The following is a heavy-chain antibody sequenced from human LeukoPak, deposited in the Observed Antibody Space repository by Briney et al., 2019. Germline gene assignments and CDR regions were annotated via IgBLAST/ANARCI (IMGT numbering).Heavy chain of an antibody. CDR3: AKVASGSYYNWPFDY. J-gene: IGHJ4*02. V-gene: IGHV3-21*04. D-gene: IGHD1-26*01. CDR2: ISSSSEFI. Sequence: GGSLRLSCAASEFTFSSYSMNWVRQAPGKGLEWVSSISSSSEFIYYADSVKGRFTISRDNSKNTLYLQMNSLRAEDTAVYYCAKVASGSYYNWPFDYWGQGTLVTVSS. CDR1: EFTFSSYS.